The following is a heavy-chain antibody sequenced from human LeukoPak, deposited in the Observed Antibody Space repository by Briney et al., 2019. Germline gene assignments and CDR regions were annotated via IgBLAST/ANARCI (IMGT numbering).Heavy chain of an antibody. J-gene: IGHJ3*02. Sequence: EPGGSLRLSCVGSGFTFEDYGMHWVRQAPGKGLEWVSGITWKSGSIAYAESAKGRFAISRDNAKKTLYLQMEGLRTDDTAFYYCAKASVDSSGLGVGAFDIWGQGTLVTVSS. D-gene: IGHD3-22*01. V-gene: IGHV3-9*01. CDR2: ITWKSGSI. CDR1: GFTFEDYG. CDR3: AKASVDSSGLGVGAFDI.